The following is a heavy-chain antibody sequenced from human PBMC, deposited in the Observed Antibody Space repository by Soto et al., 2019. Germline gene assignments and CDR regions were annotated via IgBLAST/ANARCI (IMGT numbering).Heavy chain of an antibody. V-gene: IGHV4-59*01. CDR3: ARDVDCSGGSCYSSHDAFAI. CDR1: GGSISSYY. D-gene: IGHD2-15*01. Sequence: PSETLSLTCTVSGGSISSYYWSWIRQPPGKGLEWIGYIYYSGSTNYNPSLKSRVTISVDTSKNQFSLKLSSVTAADTAVYYCARDVDCSGGSCYSSHDAFAIWGQGTMVTVSS. J-gene: IGHJ3*02. CDR2: IYYSGST.